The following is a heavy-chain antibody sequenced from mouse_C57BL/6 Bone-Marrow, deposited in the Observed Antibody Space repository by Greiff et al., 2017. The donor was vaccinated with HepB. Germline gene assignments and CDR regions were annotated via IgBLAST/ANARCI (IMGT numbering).Heavy chain of an antibody. Sequence: EVQLVESGGGLVKPGGSLKLSCAASGFTFSSYAMSWVRQTPEKRLEWVATISDGGSYTYYPDNVKGRFTISRDNAKNNLYLQMSHLKSEDTAMYYCARGGPTIVTTWYFNVWGTGTTGTVSS. D-gene: IGHD2-5*01. CDR3: ARGGPTIVTTWYFNV. V-gene: IGHV5-4*01. J-gene: IGHJ1*03. CDR1: GFTFSSYA. CDR2: ISDGGSYT.